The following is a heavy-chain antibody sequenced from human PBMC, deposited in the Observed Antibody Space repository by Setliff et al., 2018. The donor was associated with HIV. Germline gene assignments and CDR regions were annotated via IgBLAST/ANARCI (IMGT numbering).Heavy chain of an antibody. CDR2: IHDSGTT. Sequence: SETLSLTCTVSGGSVNVEYWSWLRQPPGKALEWIAWIHDSGTTNYNPSLKSRVTISRDTSKNQFSLKLSSVTPADTAVYYCARGGASSKYFDSWAREPWSPSPQ. CDR1: GGSVNVEY. J-gene: IGHJ5*01. CDR3: ARGGASSKYFDS. V-gene: IGHV4-59*02. D-gene: IGHD2-15*01.